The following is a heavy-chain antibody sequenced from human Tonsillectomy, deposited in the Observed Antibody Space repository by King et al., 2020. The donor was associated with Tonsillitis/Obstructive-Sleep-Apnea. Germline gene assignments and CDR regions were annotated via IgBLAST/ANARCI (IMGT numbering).Heavy chain of an antibody. V-gene: IGHV3-11*05. CDR3: ARSRGYSNYDFDY. D-gene: IGHD4-11*01. CDR1: RFTFSDYY. J-gene: IGHJ4*02. Sequence: VQLVESGGGLVKPGGSLRLSCAASRFTFSDYYMTWIRQAPGKGLEWVSYISSNNNYKKHPDSVKGRFTISRDNAKNSLYLQMNSLRAEDTAVYYCARSRGYSNYDFDYWGRGTLVTVSS. CDR2: ISSNNNYK.